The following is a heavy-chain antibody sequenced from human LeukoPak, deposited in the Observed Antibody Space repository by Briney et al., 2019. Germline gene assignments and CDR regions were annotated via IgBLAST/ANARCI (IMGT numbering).Heavy chain of an antibody. J-gene: IGHJ4*02. CDR3: ARVKSCSSTSCYRHFDY. CDR2: MNPNSGNT. V-gene: IGHV1-8*01. CDR1: GYTFTSYD. D-gene: IGHD2-2*01. Sequence: ASVKVSCKASGYTFTSYDINWVRQATGQGLEWMGWMNPNSGNTGYAQKFQGRVTRTRNTSISTAYMELSSLRSEDTAVYYCARVKSCSSTSCYRHFDYWGQGTLVTVSS.